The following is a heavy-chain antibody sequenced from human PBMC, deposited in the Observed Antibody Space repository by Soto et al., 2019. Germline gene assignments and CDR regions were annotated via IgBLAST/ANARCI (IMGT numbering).Heavy chain of an antibody. V-gene: IGHV3-30-3*01. D-gene: IGHD2-2*01. CDR1: GFTFSVSA. CDR2: ISSDGSHQ. CDR3: ARPYCRSTRCYLYYYGMDV. J-gene: IGHJ6*04. Sequence: QVQVVESGGGVVQPGTSLRLSCAASGFTFSVSAIHWVRQAPGKGLEWVAVISSDGSHQYYADSVRGRFTIARDIPKNTLYLERNSLRVEDTAVYYCARPYCRSTRCYLYYYGMDVWCSGTTVTVSS.